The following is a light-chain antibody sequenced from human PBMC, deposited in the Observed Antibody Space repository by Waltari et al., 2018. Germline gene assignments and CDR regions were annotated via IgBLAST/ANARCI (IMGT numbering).Light chain of an antibody. Sequence: DIQMTQTPSSLSASVGDTVTITCRASQSISTWLAWYQQKPGKAPKLLIYKASSLQSGVPSRFGGSGSGTDFTLTISSLQPEDFATYYCLQYSSSPRTFGQGTKVEIK. CDR3: LQYSSSPRT. CDR1: QSISTW. V-gene: IGKV1-12*01. CDR2: KAS. J-gene: IGKJ1*01.